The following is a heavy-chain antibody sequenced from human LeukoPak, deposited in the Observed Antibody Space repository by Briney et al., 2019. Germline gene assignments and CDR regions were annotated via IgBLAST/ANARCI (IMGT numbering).Heavy chain of an antibody. V-gene: IGHV4-38-2*02. Sequence: SETLSLTCAVSGYSISSGYYWGWIRQPPGKALEWIGSIYHSGSTYYNPSLKSRVTISVDTSKNQFSLKLSSVTAADTAVYYCAREVVVAATLDYWGQGTLVTVSS. CDR3: AREVVVAATLDY. D-gene: IGHD2-15*01. CDR1: GYSISSGYY. J-gene: IGHJ4*02. CDR2: IYHSGST.